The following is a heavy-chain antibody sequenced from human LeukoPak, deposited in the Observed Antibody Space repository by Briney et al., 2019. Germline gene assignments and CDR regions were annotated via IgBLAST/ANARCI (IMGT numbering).Heavy chain of an antibody. CDR1: GFTVSSNY. V-gene: IGHV3-66*01. Sequence: GGSLRLSCAASGFTVSSNYMSWVRQAPGKGLEWVSVIYSGGSTYYADSVKGRFTISRDNAKNSLYLQMNSLRAEDTAVYYCAKVVRRHFDWLLYYFDYWGQGTLVTVSS. D-gene: IGHD3-9*01. CDR2: IYSGGST. CDR3: AKVVRRHFDWLLYYFDY. J-gene: IGHJ4*02.